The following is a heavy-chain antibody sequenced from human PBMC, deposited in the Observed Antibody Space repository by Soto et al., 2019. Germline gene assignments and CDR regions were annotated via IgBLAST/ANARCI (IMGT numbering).Heavy chain of an antibody. Sequence: ASVKVSCKASGYTFTSYAMHWVRQAPGQRLEWMGRINAGNGNTKYSQKFQGRVTITRDTSASTAYMELSSLRSEDTAVYYCARDPRDGSSTSCYVVGYFDFWGQGTLVTVSS. CDR1: GYTFTSYA. J-gene: IGHJ4*02. CDR2: INAGNGNT. CDR3: ARDPRDGSSTSCYVVGYFDF. V-gene: IGHV1-3*01. D-gene: IGHD2-2*01.